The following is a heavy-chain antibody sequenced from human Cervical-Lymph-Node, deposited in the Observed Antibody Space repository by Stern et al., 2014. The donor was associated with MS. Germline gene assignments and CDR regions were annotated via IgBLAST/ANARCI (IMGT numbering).Heavy chain of an antibody. V-gene: IGHV1-18*04. CDR3: ARSGTRVPRGY. J-gene: IGHJ4*02. Sequence: QVQLVQSGPEVKKPGASVKVSCKASGYTFTSYGIAWVRQAPGQGLEWMGWISAYNGNTNYERKLQGRVTRTTNTTTSTAYMELRSLRSDDTAIYFCARSGTRVPRGYWGQGTLITVSS. D-gene: IGHD6-25*01. CDR2: ISAYNGNT. CDR1: GYTFTSYG.